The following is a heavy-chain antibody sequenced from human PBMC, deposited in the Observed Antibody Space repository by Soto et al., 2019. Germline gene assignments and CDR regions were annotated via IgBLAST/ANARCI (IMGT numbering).Heavy chain of an antibody. Sequence: EVQLVESGGGLVQPGGSLRLSCAVSGFIFSTHSMNWVRQAPGKGLEWISYIGASGTTTYYADSVKGRFTISRDNAKNSLYLQMNSLRDEDTAVYYCARVYDGIDHWGQGTLVTVSS. J-gene: IGHJ5*02. CDR3: ARVYDGIDH. CDR1: GFIFSTHS. V-gene: IGHV3-48*02. CDR2: IGASGTTT. D-gene: IGHD3-10*01.